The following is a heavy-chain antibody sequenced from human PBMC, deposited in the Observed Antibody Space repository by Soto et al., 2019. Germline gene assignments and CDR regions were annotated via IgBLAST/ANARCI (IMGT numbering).Heavy chain of an antibody. CDR3: ANGRATYGLLTHDY. CDR2: INDYGTTI. Sequence: SLRLSCAASGFNLGSYWMHWVRQAPGKGLVWVSRINDYGTTINYADSVKGRFAISRDNSRNTLYLQMNSLTAEDTAVYYCANGRATYGLLTHDYWGQGTLVTVSS. J-gene: IGHJ4*02. D-gene: IGHD3-10*01. CDR1: GFNLGSYW. V-gene: IGHV3-74*01.